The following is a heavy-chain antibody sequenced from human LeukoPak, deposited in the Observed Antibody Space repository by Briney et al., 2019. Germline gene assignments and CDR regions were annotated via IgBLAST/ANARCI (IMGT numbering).Heavy chain of an antibody. J-gene: IGHJ5*02. CDR3: AAPRGS. Sequence: PSETLSLTCTVSGGSISTYFWSWIRQPAGKGLEWIGRIYNSDTTSYNPSLKSRVTMSVDTSKNQFSLKLSSVTAADTAVYYCAAPRGSWGQGTLVTVSS. CDR2: IYNSDTT. CDR1: GGSISTYF. V-gene: IGHV4-4*07.